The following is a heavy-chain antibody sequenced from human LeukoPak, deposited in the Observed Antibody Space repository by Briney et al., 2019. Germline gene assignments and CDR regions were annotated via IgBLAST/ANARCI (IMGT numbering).Heavy chain of an antibody. CDR1: GFTFSSYS. V-gene: IGHV3-48*01. J-gene: IGHJ4*02. Sequence: GGSLRLSCAASGFTFSSYSMNWVRQAPGKGLEWVSYISSSSSTIYYADSVKGRFTISRDNAKNSLYLQMNSLRAEDTAVYYCARKLNWNYDGPGYWGQGTLVTVSS. CDR2: ISSSSSTI. CDR3: ARKLNWNYDGPGY. D-gene: IGHD1-7*01.